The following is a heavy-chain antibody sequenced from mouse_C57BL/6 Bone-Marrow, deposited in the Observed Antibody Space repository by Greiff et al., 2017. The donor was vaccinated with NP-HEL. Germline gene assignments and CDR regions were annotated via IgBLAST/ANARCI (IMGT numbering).Heavy chain of an antibody. CDR1: GFTFSDYY. CDR3: ARQGALYSNLYAMDY. J-gene: IGHJ4*01. D-gene: IGHD2-5*01. CDR2: ISNGGGST. Sequence: EVMLVESGGGLVQPGGSLKLSCAASGFTFSDYYMYWVRQTPEKRLEWVAYISNGGGSTYYPDTVKGRFTISSDNAKNTLYLQMSRLKSEDTAMYYCARQGALYSNLYAMDYWGQGTSVTVSS. V-gene: IGHV5-12*01.